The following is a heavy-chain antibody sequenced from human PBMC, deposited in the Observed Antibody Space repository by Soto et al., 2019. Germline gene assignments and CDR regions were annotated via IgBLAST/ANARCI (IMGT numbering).Heavy chain of an antibody. D-gene: IGHD3-9*01. CDR1: RYSFPVYN. Sequence: ASLTVSGRASRYSFPVYNLHQVNQAPGQGLEWMGWINPNSGGTNYAQKCQGCVTTTRDTSISAAYIERSRLRSDNTALYYCARSYNILNGFDPWGQGTLVTVSS. J-gene: IGHJ5*02. V-gene: IGHV1-2*04. CDR3: ARSYNILNGFDP. CDR2: INPNSGGT.